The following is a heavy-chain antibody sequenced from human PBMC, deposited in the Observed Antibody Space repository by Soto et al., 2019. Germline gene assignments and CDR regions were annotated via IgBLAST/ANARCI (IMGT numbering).Heavy chain of an antibody. V-gene: IGHV3-30*18. J-gene: IGHJ6*02. CDR2: ISYDGSNK. CDR3: VKRGTVGTQDYYYYGMDV. D-gene: IGHD4-17*01. Sequence: LRLSCAASGFTFSNYGMHWVRQAPGKGLEWVAVISYDGSNKNYADSVKGRFTIARDNSKSRLYLHMNSLRADETAVYYSVKRGTVGTQDYYYYGMDVWGQGTTVTVSS. CDR1: GFTFSNYG.